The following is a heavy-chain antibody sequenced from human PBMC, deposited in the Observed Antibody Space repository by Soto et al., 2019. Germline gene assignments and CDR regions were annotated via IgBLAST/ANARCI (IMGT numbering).Heavy chain of an antibody. CDR3: ARDSITRVSSDVPGMDV. CDR1: GYSFTSYW. Sequence: PGESLKISCKGSGYSFTSYWIGWVRQMPGKGLEWMGIIYPGDSDTRYSPSFQGQVTISADKSISTAYLQWSSLRSDDTAVYYCARDSITRVSSDVPGMDVWGQGTTVTVSS. J-gene: IGHJ6*02. V-gene: IGHV5-51*01. D-gene: IGHD3-16*01. CDR2: IYPGDSDT.